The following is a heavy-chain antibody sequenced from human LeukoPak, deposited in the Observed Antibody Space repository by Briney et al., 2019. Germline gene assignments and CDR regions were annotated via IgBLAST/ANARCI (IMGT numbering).Heavy chain of an antibody. V-gene: IGHV3-9*01. J-gene: IGHJ4*02. CDR2: ISWNSGSI. CDR3: ARVGGH. D-gene: IGHD3-10*01. Sequence: QPGGSLRLSCAASGFTFDDYAMHWVRQAPGKGLEWVSGISWNSGSIGYADSVKGRFTISRDNAKDTLYPQMNSLRVEDTAVYYCARVGGHWGQGTLVTVSS. CDR1: GFTFDDYA.